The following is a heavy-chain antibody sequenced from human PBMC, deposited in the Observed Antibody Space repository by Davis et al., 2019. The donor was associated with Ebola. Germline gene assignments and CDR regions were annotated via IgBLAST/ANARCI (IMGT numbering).Heavy chain of an antibody. Sequence: AASVKVSCKTSGYTFTNYGITWVRQAPGQGLEWMGWINPHNGNTNYAQNVQGRVTMTTDTSTSTAYMEVGSLRSDDTAVYYCARDMDGDYAHDYWGQGTLVTVSS. D-gene: IGHD4-17*01. J-gene: IGHJ4*02. CDR2: INPHNGNT. CDR1: GYTFTNYG. CDR3: ARDMDGDYAHDY. V-gene: IGHV1-18*04.